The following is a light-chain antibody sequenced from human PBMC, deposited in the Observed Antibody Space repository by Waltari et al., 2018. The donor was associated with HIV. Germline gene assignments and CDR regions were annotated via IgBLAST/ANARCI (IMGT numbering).Light chain of an antibody. J-gene: IGLJ3*02. V-gene: IGLV1-47*01. CDR3: ATWDAGLSGV. Sequence: HSVLTPSPSASATPGQRVTLPCSASSSTIVINYGSWYQQLPRTTPKLIIYKNNERPSGVPDRFSGSKSGTSASLAISGLRSEDEADYYCATWDAGLSGVFGGGTKLTVL. CDR2: KNN. CDR1: SSTIVINY.